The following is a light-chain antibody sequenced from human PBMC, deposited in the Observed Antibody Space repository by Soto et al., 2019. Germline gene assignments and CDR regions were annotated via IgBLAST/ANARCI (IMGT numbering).Light chain of an antibody. V-gene: IGKV3-20*01. Sequence: EIVLTQSPGTLSLSPGERATLSCRASQSVSSSYLAWYQQKPGQAPRLLIYDVSNRATGIPARLSGSGSGTDFTLTISGLQSEDSAVYSCQQYIRRPLSFGQGTRLEIK. J-gene: IGKJ5*01. CDR2: DVS. CDR1: QSVSSSY. CDR3: QQYIRRPLS.